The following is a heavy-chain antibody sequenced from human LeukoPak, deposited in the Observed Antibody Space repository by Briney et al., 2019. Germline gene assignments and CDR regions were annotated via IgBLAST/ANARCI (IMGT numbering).Heavy chain of an antibody. D-gene: IGHD3-22*01. J-gene: IGHJ4*02. CDR1: GFTFSDYY. V-gene: IGHV3-11*04. CDR3: ARDRADDDSSGYIYRDFAY. Sequence: GSLRLSCAASGFTFSDYYMNWIRQAPGKGLECVSYISGSGGTIYYADSVEGRFTISRDNAKNLLYLQMNNLRAEDTAVYYCARDRADDDSSGYIYRDFAYWGQGNLVTVSP. CDR2: ISGSGGTI.